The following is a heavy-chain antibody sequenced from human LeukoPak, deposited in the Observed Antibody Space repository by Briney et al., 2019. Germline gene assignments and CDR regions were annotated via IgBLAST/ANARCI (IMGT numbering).Heavy chain of an antibody. CDR2: IKQDGGSK. CDR1: GFSFSSYW. J-gene: IGHJ3*02. Sequence: GGSLRLSCVASGFSFSSYWMSWVRQAPGKGLEFVANIKQDGGSKNYVDSVKGRFTISRDNAENSLYLQMSSLRAEDTAMCYCARGPGWSSFDIWGQGIMVTVSS. CDR3: ARGPGWSSFDI. V-gene: IGHV3-7*01. D-gene: IGHD2-15*01.